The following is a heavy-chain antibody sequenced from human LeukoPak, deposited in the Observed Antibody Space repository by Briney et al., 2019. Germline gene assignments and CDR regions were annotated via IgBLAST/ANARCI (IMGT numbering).Heavy chain of an antibody. CDR3: ARLHYCGGDCYYFDS. V-gene: IGHV4-34*01. CDR2: INHSGST. J-gene: IGHJ4*02. D-gene: IGHD2-21*02. Sequence: PSETLSLTCAVYGGSFSGYYWSWIRQPPGKGLEWIGEINHSGSTKYNPSLKSRVTISVDRSENQFSLKLISVTTADTAVYYCARLHYCGGDCYYFDSWGQGTLVTVSS. CDR1: GGSFSGYY.